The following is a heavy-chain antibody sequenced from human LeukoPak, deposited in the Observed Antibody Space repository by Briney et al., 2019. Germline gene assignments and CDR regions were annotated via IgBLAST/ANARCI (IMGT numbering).Heavy chain of an antibody. CDR2: ISYDGSNK. D-gene: IGHD3-9*01. CDR3: ATGASVTTIRLFDY. V-gene: IGHV3-30*03. CDR1: GFTFSSQG. J-gene: IGHJ4*02. Sequence: PGGSLRLSCAASGFTFSSQGMHWVRQAPGKGLEWVAGISYDGSNKYYADSVKGRFTISRDKSRNMLYLQMNSLRADDTAVYFCATGASVTTIRLFDYWGQGTMVTVSS.